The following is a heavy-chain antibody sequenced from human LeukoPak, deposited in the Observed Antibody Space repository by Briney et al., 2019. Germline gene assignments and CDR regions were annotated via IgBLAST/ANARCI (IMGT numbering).Heavy chain of an antibody. J-gene: IGHJ4*02. Sequence: GGSLRLSCAASGFTFSGYSMNWVRQAPGKGLEWVSSLTDTGSHTYYADSVKGRFTVSRDNAKNSLYLQMNSLRAEDTAVYYCAIEYTRSLYLLDWGQGALVTVSS. CDR2: LTDTGSHT. CDR1: GFTFSGYS. D-gene: IGHD3-16*02. V-gene: IGHV3-21*06. CDR3: AIEYTRSLYLLD.